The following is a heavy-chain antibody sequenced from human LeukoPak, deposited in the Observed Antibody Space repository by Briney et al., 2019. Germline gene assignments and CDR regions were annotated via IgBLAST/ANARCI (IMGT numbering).Heavy chain of an antibody. CDR2: IYYSGST. V-gene: IGHV4-59*08. Sequence: SETLSLTCTVSGGSISSYYWSWIWQPPGKGLEWIGYIYYSGSTYYNPSLKSRVTFSVDTSKNQFSLKLSSVTAADTAVYYCARQTSLMVRGIIIAGWFDPWGQGTLVTVSS. CDR3: ARQTSLMVRGIIIAGWFDP. CDR1: GGSISSYY. J-gene: IGHJ5*02. D-gene: IGHD3-10*01.